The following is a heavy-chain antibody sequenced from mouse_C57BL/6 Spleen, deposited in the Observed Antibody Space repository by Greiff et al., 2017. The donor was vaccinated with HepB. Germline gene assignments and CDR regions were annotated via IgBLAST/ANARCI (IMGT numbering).Heavy chain of an antibody. Sequence: EVKVEESGEGLVKPGGSLKLSCAASGFTFSSYAMSWVRQTPEKRLEWVAYISSGGDYIYYADTVKGRFTISRDNARNTLYLQMSSLKSEDTAMYYCTVTGNWYFDVWGTGTTVTVSS. V-gene: IGHV5-9-1*02. CDR1: GFTFSSYA. CDR2: ISSGGDYI. CDR3: TVTGNWYFDV. J-gene: IGHJ1*03. D-gene: IGHD4-1*01.